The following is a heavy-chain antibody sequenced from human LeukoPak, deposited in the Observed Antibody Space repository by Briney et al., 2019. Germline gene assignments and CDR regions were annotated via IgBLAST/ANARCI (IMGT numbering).Heavy chain of an antibody. D-gene: IGHD6-19*01. CDR3: VRQPDSGRYGFDH. Sequence: GGSLRLSCVVSGFTFKDYDIHWVRQTTGKGLEWVSAIGSGGYTYYADSVRGRFIISREDAETSLSLQMNNLRAEDTAVYYCVRQPDSGRYGFDHWGQGTLVTVSS. CDR2: IGSGGYT. V-gene: IGHV3-13*01. J-gene: IGHJ4*02. CDR1: GFTFKDYD.